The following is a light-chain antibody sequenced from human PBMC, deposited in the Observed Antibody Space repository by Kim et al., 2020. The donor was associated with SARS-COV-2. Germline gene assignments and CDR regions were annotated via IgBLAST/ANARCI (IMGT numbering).Light chain of an antibody. Sequence: EIVFPPSPATLSLSPGERATLSCRASQSVGASLGWYQQKPGQAPRLLIYDASNRATGIPARFSGSGSGTDFTLTISSLEPEDFAVYYCQHRADWPLNLVGGTNVDI. V-gene: IGKV3-11*01. CDR2: DAS. J-gene: IGKJ4*01. CDR1: QSVGAS. CDR3: QHRADWPLN.